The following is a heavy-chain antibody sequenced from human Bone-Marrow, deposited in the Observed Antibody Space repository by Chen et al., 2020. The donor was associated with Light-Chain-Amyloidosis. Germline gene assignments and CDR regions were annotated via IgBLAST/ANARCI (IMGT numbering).Heavy chain of an antibody. Sequence: EVQLVESGGGVVRPGGSLRLSCAASGFTFDDYGMSWVRQAPGKGLEWVSGINWNGGSTGHADSVKGRFTISRDNAKNSLYLQMNSLRAEDTALYHCARGRGYSYGDRFVPDAFDIWGQGTMVTVSS. CDR2: INWNGGST. D-gene: IGHD5-18*01. CDR1: GFTFDDYG. J-gene: IGHJ3*02. V-gene: IGHV3-20*01. CDR3: ARGRGYSYGDRFVPDAFDI.